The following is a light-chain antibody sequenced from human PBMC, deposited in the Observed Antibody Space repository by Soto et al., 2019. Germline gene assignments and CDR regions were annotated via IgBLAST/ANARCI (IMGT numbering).Light chain of an antibody. J-gene: IGLJ1*01. Sequence: QPVLTQPASVSGSPGQSITLSCTGTSSDVGGYNYVSWYQQHPGKAPKLMIYDVSNRPSGVSNRFSGSKSGNTASLTISGLQAEDEADYYCSSYTSSSTKVFGTGTKVTXL. CDR3: SSYTSSSTKV. CDR2: DVS. V-gene: IGLV2-14*01. CDR1: SSDVGGYNY.